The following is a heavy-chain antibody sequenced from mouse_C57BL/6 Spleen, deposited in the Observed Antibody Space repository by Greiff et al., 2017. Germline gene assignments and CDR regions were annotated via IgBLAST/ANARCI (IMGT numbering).Heavy chain of an antibody. CDR1: GYTFTDYE. D-gene: IGHD2-3*01. Sequence: QVHVKQSGAELVRPGASVTLSCKASGYTFTDYEMHWVKQTPVHGLEWIGAIDPETGGTAYNQKFKGKAILTADKSSSTAYMELRSLTSEDSAVYYCTRWGDGAWFAYWGQGTLVTVSA. J-gene: IGHJ3*01. V-gene: IGHV1-15*01. CDR3: TRWGDGAWFAY. CDR2: IDPETGGT.